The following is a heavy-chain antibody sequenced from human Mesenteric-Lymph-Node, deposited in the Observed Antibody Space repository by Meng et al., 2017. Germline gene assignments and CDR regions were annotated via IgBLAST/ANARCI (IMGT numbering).Heavy chain of an antibody. D-gene: IGHD3-9*01. CDR2: IYHSGST. CDR1: GYSISSGYY. CDR3: ARVPTVLRYFDWSHETDAFDI. Sequence: SETLSLTCAVSGYSISSGYYWGWIRQPPGKGLEWIGSIYHSGSTYYNPSLKSRVTISVDTSRNQFSLKLSSVTAADTAVYYCARVPTVLRYFDWSHETDAFDIWGQGTMVTVSS. V-gene: IGHV4-38-2*01. J-gene: IGHJ3*02.